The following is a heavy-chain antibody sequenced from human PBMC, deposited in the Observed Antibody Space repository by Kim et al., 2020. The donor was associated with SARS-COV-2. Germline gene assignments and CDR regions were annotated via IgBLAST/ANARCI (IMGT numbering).Heavy chain of an antibody. Sequence: GGSLRLSCAASGLTFDDYTMHWVRQAPGKGLEWVSLISWDGGSTYYADSVKGRFTISRDNSKNSLYLQMNSLRTEDTALYYCAKAGGSYYIFDYWGQGTLVTVSS. V-gene: IGHV3-43*01. CDR2: ISWDGGST. CDR3: AKAGGSYYIFDY. J-gene: IGHJ4*02. D-gene: IGHD3-10*01. CDR1: GLTFDDYT.